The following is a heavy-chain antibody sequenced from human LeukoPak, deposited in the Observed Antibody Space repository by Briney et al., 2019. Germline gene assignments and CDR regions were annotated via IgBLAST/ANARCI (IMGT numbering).Heavy chain of an antibody. J-gene: IGHJ5*02. CDR2: IYYSGST. V-gene: IGHV4-39*01. CDR1: GGSISSSSYY. CDR3: ARHRNYGVRYNWFDP. Sequence: PSETLSLTCTVSGGSISSSSYYWGWIRQPPGKGLEWIGSIYYSGSTYYNPSLKSRVTISVDTSKNQFSLKLSSVTAADTAVYYCARHRNYGVRYNWFDPWGQGTLVTVSS. D-gene: IGHD4-17*01.